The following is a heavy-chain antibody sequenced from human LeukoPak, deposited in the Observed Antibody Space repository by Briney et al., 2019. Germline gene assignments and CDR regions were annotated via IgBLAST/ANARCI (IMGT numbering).Heavy chain of an antibody. CDR1: GGTFSSYA. CDR2: ISAYNGAT. CDR3: ARSAGGTNYYLDY. D-gene: IGHD1-26*01. V-gene: IGHV1-18*01. J-gene: IGHJ4*02. Sequence: ASVKVSCKASGGTFSSYAITWVRQAPGQGLEWMGWISAYNGATNYAQKLQGRVTMTTDTTTSRAYMELRSLRSDDTAVYYCARSAGGTNYYLDYWGQGTLVTVSS.